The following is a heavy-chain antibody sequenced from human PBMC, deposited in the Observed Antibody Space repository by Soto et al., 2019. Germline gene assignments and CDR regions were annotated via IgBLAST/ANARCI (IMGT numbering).Heavy chain of an antibody. CDR2: IWYDGSNT. V-gene: IGHV3-33*01. Sequence: QVQLVESGGGVVQPGRSLRLSCATSGFTFSSYGMHWVRQAPGKGLERVAVIWYDGSNTYYADSVKGRFTISRDNSKHTLYLQMNSLRAEDTAVYYCARQDCSSTNCYGRQEYYGLDVWGQGTTVTVSS. D-gene: IGHD2-2*01. CDR3: ARQDCSSTNCYGRQEYYGLDV. J-gene: IGHJ6*02. CDR1: GFTFSSYG.